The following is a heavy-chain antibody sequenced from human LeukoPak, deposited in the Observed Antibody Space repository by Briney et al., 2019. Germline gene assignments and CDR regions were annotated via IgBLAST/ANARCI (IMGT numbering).Heavy chain of an antibody. CDR2: IGIKANNYAT. V-gene: IGHV3-73*01. Sequence: GGSLRLSCAASGFTFSGSDMHWVRQASGKGLEWVGRIGIKANNYATAYSAALKGRFTISRDDSKNTAYLQMNSLKTEDTAVYYCTTNLRGYSSDFDNWGQGTLVTVSS. CDR3: TTNLRGYSSDFDN. J-gene: IGHJ4*02. D-gene: IGHD6-19*01. CDR1: GFTFSGSD.